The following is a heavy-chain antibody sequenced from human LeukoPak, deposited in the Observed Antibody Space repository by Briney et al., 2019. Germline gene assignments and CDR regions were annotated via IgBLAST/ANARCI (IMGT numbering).Heavy chain of an antibody. Sequence: PSETLSLTCTVSGGSISSSPYYWGWIRQPPGKGLEWIGSIYYSGTTHYNPSLKSRVTISVDTSKNQFSLKLSSVTAADTAVYFCARGPYSYDSSGAFDIWGQGTMVTVSS. CDR3: ARGPYSYDSSGAFDI. V-gene: IGHV4-39*07. J-gene: IGHJ3*02. CDR2: IYYSGTT. D-gene: IGHD3-22*01. CDR1: GGSISSSPYY.